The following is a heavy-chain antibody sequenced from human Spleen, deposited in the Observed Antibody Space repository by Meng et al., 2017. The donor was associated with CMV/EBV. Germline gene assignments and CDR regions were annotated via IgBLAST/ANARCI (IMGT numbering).Heavy chain of an antibody. CDR2: INHSGST. J-gene: IGHJ4*02. Sequence: QVQLQQWGAGLLKPSETLSLTCAVYGWSFSAYYWSWIRQPPGKGLEWIGEINHSGSTSYNPSLKSRVTISVDTSKNQFSLRLNSVTAADTAVYYCARELGYWGQGTLVTVSS. CDR1: GWSFSAYY. CDR3: ARELGY. V-gene: IGHV4-34*01. D-gene: IGHD7-27*01.